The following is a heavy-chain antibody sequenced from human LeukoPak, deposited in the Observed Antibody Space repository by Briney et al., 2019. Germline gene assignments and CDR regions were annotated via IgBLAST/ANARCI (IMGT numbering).Heavy chain of an antibody. J-gene: IGHJ3*01. Sequence: TGGSLRLSCAASGFTFSNYGMHWVRQAPGKGLEWVAVVSNDGNDEYDADSVKGRFTISRDTSKNMLYLQMNSLRTDDTAMYYCARTEYCIRGSCYGLAFDVWGQGTVVTVSS. CDR2: VSNDGNDE. CDR1: GFTFSNYG. CDR3: ARTEYCIRGSCYGLAFDV. D-gene: IGHD2-15*01. V-gene: IGHV3-30*03.